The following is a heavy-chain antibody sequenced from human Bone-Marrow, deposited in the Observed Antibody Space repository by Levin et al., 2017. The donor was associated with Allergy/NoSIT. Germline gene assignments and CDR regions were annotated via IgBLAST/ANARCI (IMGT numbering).Heavy chain of an antibody. CDR3: ARGKIAVAGGGDAFDI. J-gene: IGHJ3*02. CDR2: IYYSGST. V-gene: IGHV4-59*01. D-gene: IGHD6-19*01. CDR1: GGSISSYY. Sequence: TSETLSLTCTVSGGSISSYYWSWIRQPPGKGLEWIGYIYYSGSTNYNPSLKSRVTISVDTSKNQFSLKLSSVTAADTAVYYCARGKIAVAGGGDAFDIWGQGTMVTVSS.